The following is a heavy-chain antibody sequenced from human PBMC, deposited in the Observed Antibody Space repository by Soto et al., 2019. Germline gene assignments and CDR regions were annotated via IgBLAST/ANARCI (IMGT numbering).Heavy chain of an antibody. D-gene: IGHD6-13*01. CDR2: ISWNGGSR. Sequence: GGSLRLSCAASGFTFNDHSMHWVRQAPGKGLEWVSGISWNGGSRGYADSVQGRFTISRDNAKNSLYLQMNSLKPEDTALYYCAKDLRSTAWYSISFFDYWGQGALVTVSS. CDR1: GFTFNDHS. CDR3: AKDLRSTAWYSISFFDY. J-gene: IGHJ4*02. V-gene: IGHV3-9*01.